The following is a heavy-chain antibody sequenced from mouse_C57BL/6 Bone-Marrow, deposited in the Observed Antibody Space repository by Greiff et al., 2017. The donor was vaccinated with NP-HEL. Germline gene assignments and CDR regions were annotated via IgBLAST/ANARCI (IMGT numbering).Heavy chain of an antibody. CDR1: GYTFTDYE. J-gene: IGHJ1*03. D-gene: IGHD1-1*01. V-gene: IGHV1-15*01. CDR2: IDPETGGT. CDR3: TREEIYYYGSRRWYLDV. Sequence: VQGVESGAELVRPGASVTLSCKASGYTFTDYEMHWVKQTPVHGLEWIGAIDPETGGTAYNQKFKGKAILTADKSSSTAYMELRSLTSEDSAVYYCTREEIYYYGSRRWYLDVWGTGTTVTVSS.